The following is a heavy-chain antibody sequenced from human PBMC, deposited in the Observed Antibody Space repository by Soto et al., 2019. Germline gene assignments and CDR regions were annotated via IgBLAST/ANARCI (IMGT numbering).Heavy chain of an antibody. CDR3: AMLGGWSGGSSGMDV. V-gene: IGHV3-23*01. Sequence: PGGSLRLSCAASIFPFSSFGMNWVRQAPGKGLEWVSGIGPDGGSTEYAASVKGRFTISRDDSKNSLYLQMNSLKSEDTAVYYCAMLGGWSGGSSGMDVWGQGTTVTVSS. CDR1: IFPFSSFG. CDR2: IGPDGGST. J-gene: IGHJ6*02. D-gene: IGHD6-19*01.